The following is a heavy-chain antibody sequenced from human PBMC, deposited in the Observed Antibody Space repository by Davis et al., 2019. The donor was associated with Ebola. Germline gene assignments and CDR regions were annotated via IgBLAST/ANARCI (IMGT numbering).Heavy chain of an antibody. CDR3: AREFNDSDAFDI. CDR2: IYYSGST. V-gene: IGHV4-61*01. J-gene: IGHJ3*02. CDR1: GGSVSSGSYY. Sequence: MPSETLSLTCTVSGGSVSSGSYYWSWIRQPPGKGLEWIGYIYYSGSTHYNPSLKSRVTISVDTSKNQFSLKLSSVTAADTAVYYCAREFNDSDAFDIWGQGTMVTVSS. D-gene: IGHD3-16*01.